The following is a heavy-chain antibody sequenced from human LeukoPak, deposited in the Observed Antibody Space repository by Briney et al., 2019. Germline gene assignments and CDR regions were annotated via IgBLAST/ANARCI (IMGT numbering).Heavy chain of an antibody. CDR3: ASWAGAAAGFSGPLDY. V-gene: IGHV3-48*01. CDR2: IDSSSGAI. J-gene: IGHJ4*02. Sequence: GGSLRLSCAVSGFTLSTYTMNWVRQAPGKGLEWISYIDSSSGAIYSADSVKGRFTISRDIAKNSLYLQMNSLRADDTAVYYCASWAGAAAGFSGPLDYWGQGTLVTVSS. CDR1: GFTLSTYT. D-gene: IGHD6-13*01.